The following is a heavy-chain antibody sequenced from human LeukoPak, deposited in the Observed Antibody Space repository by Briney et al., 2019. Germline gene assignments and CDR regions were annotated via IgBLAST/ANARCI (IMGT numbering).Heavy chain of an antibody. CDR1: GYTLTELS. CDR2: INPNSGGT. Sequence: VASVTVSCKVSGYTLTELSMHWVRQAPGQGLEWMGWINPNSGGTNYAQKFQGRVTMTRDTSISTAYMELSRLRSDDTAVYYCARDSSGYKPDYWGQGTLVTVSS. V-gene: IGHV1-2*02. CDR3: ARDSSGYKPDY. D-gene: IGHD3-22*01. J-gene: IGHJ4*02.